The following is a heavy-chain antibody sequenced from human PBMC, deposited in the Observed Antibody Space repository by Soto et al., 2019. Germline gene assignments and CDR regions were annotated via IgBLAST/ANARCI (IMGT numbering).Heavy chain of an antibody. V-gene: IGHV5-51*01. CDR2: IYPGDSDT. CDR3: ARLRSGCSGGSCYSLYYYGMAV. Sequence: PGESLKISCKGSGYSFTSYWIGWVRQMPGKGLEWMGIIYPGDSDTRYSPSFQGQVTISADKSISTAYLQWSSLKASDTAMYYCARLRSGCSGGSCYSLYYYGMAVWGQGTTVTVSS. D-gene: IGHD2-15*01. CDR1: GYSFTSYW. J-gene: IGHJ6*02.